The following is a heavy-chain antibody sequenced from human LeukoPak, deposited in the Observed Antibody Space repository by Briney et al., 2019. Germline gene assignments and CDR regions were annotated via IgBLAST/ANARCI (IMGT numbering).Heavy chain of an antibody. Sequence: SETLSLTCTVSGGSISSYYWSWIRQPAGKGLEWIGRIYTSGSTNYNPSLKSRVTMSVDTSKNQFSLKLSSVTAADAAVYYCARDIDYGDYSAWFDPWGQGTLVTVSS. V-gene: IGHV4-4*07. CDR1: GGSISSYY. D-gene: IGHD4-17*01. J-gene: IGHJ5*02. CDR2: IYTSGST. CDR3: ARDIDYGDYSAWFDP.